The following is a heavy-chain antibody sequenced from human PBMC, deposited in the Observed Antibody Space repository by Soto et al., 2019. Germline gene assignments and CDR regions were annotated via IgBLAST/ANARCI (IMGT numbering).Heavy chain of an antibody. CDR3: ARDLQYYDFWSGFGY. CDR2: ISYDGSNK. CDR1: GFTFSSYA. J-gene: IGHJ4*02. Sequence: GGSLRLSCAASGFTFSSYAMHWVRQAPGKGLEWVAVISYDGSNKYYADSVKGRFTISRDNSKNTLYLQMNSLRAEDTAVYYCARDLQYYDFWSGFGYWAQGTLVTVSS. D-gene: IGHD3-3*01. V-gene: IGHV3-30-3*01.